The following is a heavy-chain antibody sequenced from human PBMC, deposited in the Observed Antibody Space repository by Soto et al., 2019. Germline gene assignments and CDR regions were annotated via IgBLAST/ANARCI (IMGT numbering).Heavy chain of an antibody. Sequence: QVQLQESGPGLVKPSETLSLTCTVSGGSISSYYWSWIRQPPGKGLEWIGYIYYSGSTNYNPSLKSRVTISVDTSKNQFSLKLSSVTAADTAVYYCARTYSSGLGLVDVWGKGTTVTVSS. D-gene: IGHD6-19*01. CDR2: IYYSGST. V-gene: IGHV4-59*01. CDR1: GGSISSYY. J-gene: IGHJ6*04. CDR3: ARTYSSGLGLVDV.